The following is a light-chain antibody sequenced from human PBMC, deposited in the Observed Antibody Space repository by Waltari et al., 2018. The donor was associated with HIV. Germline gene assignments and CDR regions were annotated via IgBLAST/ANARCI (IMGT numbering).Light chain of an antibody. V-gene: IGKV1-39*01. CDR3: QQSFSTPWT. CDR1: QAIKTY. J-gene: IGKJ1*01. CDR2: DAT. Sequence: DIKMTQSPSSLSAYMGNRITINCRASQAIKTYLKWYAQRPGEDPKLLILDATRLHTGVTNRFSGTGSGTHFTLTISSLQPEDSGTYYCQQSFSTPWTFGQGTKV.